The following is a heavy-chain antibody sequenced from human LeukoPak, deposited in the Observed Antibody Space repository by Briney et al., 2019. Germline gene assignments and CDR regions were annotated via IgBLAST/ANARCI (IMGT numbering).Heavy chain of an antibody. Sequence: PGGSLRLSCAASGFTFSNAWMSWVRQAPGKGLEWVGRIKSKTDGGTTDYAPPVKGRFTISRDDSKNTLYLQMNSLKTEDTAVYYCTTGGGGYCSGGSCYYFDYWGQGTLVTVSS. V-gene: IGHV3-15*01. D-gene: IGHD2-15*01. J-gene: IGHJ4*02. CDR3: TTGGGGYCSGGSCYYFDY. CDR2: IKSKTDGGTT. CDR1: GFTFSNAW.